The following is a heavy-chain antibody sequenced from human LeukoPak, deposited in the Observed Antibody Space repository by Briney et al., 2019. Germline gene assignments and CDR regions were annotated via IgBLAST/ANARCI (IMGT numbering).Heavy chain of an antibody. J-gene: IGHJ3*02. CDR2: ISRSGGDT. CDR1: GFTFSSDA. CDR3: TRHYDILTGYYGGAFDI. D-gene: IGHD3-9*01. V-gene: IGHV3-23*01. Sequence: PGGSLRLSCAASGFTFSSDAMTWVRQAPGKGLEWVSAISRSGGDTEYADSVKGRFTISRDNSKNTLYLQMNSLKTEDTAVYYCTRHYDILTGYYGGAFDIWGQGTMVTVSS.